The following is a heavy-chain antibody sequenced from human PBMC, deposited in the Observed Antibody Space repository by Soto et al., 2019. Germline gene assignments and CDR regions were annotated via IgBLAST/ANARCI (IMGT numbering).Heavy chain of an antibody. CDR2: INHSGST. D-gene: IGHD6-19*01. CDR3: ARVGLAVAGTSRWFDP. V-gene: IGHV4-34*01. J-gene: IGHJ5*02. CDR1: GGSFSGYY. Sequence: SETLSLTCAVYGGSFSGYYWSWIRQPPGKGLEWIGEINHSGSTNYNPSLKSRVTISVDTSKNQFSLKLSSVTAADTAVYYCARVGLAVAGTSRWFDPWGQGTLVTVSS.